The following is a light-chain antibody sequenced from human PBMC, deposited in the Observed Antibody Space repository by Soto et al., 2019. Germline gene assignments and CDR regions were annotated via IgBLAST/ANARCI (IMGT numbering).Light chain of an antibody. Sequence: EIGFTQSPATLSFSPGERATLSCRASQSVSSYLAWYQQKPGQAPRLLIYDASNRATGIPARFSGSGSGTDFTLTISSLEPEDFAVYYCQQRSNWPLTFGPGTKVDIK. CDR2: DAS. CDR1: QSVSSY. V-gene: IGKV3-11*01. CDR3: QQRSNWPLT. J-gene: IGKJ3*01.